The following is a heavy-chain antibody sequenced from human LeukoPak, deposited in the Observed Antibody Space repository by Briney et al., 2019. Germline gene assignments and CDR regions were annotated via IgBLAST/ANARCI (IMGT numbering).Heavy chain of an antibody. V-gene: IGHV1-8*01. Sequence: ASVKVSCKASGYTFTSYDINWVRQATGQGLEWMGWMNPNSGNTGYAQKFQGRVTMTRNTSISPAYMELSSLRSEDTAVYYCARGRRGHYYDSSGYYYYFDYWGQGTLVTVSS. D-gene: IGHD3-22*01. CDR1: GYTFTSYD. J-gene: IGHJ4*02. CDR2: MNPNSGNT. CDR3: ARGRRGHYYDSSGYYYYFDY.